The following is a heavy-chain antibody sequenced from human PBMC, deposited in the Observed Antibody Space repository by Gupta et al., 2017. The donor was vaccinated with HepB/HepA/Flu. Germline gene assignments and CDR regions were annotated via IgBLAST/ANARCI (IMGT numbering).Heavy chain of an antibody. J-gene: IGHJ4*02. CDR1: GSTLSSHA. D-gene: IGHD3-3*01. Sequence: EVKLLESGGGLVQPGGSLRLSCAASGSTLSSHAISCVRQAPGEGLEWVSAISGSGGSTYYADSVKGRFTISRDNSKNTLYLQMNSLRAEDTAVYYCAKESRTIYHLYFDYWGQGTLVTVSS. CDR2: ISGSGGST. CDR3: AKESRTIYHLYFDY. V-gene: IGHV3-23*01.